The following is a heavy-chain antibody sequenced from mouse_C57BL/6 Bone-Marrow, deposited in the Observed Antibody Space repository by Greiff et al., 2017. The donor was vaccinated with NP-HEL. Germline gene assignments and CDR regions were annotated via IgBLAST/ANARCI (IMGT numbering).Heavy chain of an antibody. J-gene: IGHJ3*01. CDR1: GFTFSSYA. CDR3: ARDRLDYDYDWFAY. CDR2: ISDGGSYT. V-gene: IGHV5-4*01. D-gene: IGHD2-4*01. Sequence: EVMLVESGGGLVKPGGSLKLSCAASGFTFSSYAMSWVRQTPEKRLEWVATISDGGSYTYYPDNVKGRFTISRDTAKNNPYLQLSHLKSEDTAMYYCARDRLDYDYDWFAYWGQGTLVTVSA.